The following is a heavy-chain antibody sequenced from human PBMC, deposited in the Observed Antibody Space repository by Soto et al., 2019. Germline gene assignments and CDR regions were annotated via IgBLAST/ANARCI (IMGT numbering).Heavy chain of an antibody. CDR2: IIPILGTA. J-gene: IGHJ4*02. V-gene: IGHV1-69*01. Sequence: QVQLVQSGAEVKKPGSSVKVSCKASGGPFSNYAISWVRQAPGQGLEWMGGIIPILGTATYAQNFEGRVTITAAESTSEVYLEVSSLRSEDTAVYYCARAGGPSVVMTCYDFWGQGTLVTVSS. D-gene: IGHD3-16*02. CDR1: GGPFSNYA. CDR3: ARAGGPSVVMTCYDF.